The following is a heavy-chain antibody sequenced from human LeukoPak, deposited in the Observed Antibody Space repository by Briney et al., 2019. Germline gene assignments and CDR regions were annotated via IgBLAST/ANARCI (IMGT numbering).Heavy chain of an antibody. J-gene: IGHJ4*02. Sequence: PGGSLRLSCAASGFTFSTFAMHWVRQAPGKGLEWVAVISFDGSNTYYADSVKGRFTISRDNSKTTLYLQMNSLRAEDTTNCATSGTSTTGFDYWGQGTLVTVSS. CDR2: ISFDGSNT. CDR3: SGTSTTGFDY. D-gene: IGHD5/OR15-5a*01. V-gene: IGHV3-30*04. CDR1: GFTFSTFA.